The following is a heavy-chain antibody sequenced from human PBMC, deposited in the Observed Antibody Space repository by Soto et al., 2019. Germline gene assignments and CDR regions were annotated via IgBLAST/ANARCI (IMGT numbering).Heavy chain of an antibody. Sequence: SETLSLTCAVYGGSFSGYYWSWIRQPPGKGLEWIGEINHSGSTNYNPSLKSRVTISVDTSKNQFSLKLSSVTAADTAVYYCARGGVYYYMDVWGKGTTVTVSS. V-gene: IGHV4-34*01. CDR2: INHSGST. CDR3: ARGGVYYYMDV. J-gene: IGHJ6*03. D-gene: IGHD2-8*01. CDR1: GGSFSGYY.